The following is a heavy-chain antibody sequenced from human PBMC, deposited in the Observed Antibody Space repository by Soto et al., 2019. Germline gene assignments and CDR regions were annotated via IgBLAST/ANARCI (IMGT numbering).Heavy chain of an antibody. V-gene: IGHV1-3*01. CDR1: GYTFTSYA. J-gene: IGHJ4*02. CDR3: ARARHYYDSSGYYPLGDFDY. Sequence: AASVKVSCKASGYTFTSYAMHWVRQAPGQRLEWMGWINAGNGNTKYSQKFQGRVTITRDTSASTAYMELSSLRSEDTAVYYCARARHYYDSSGYYPLGDFDYWGQGTLVTVSS. CDR2: INAGNGNT. D-gene: IGHD3-22*01.